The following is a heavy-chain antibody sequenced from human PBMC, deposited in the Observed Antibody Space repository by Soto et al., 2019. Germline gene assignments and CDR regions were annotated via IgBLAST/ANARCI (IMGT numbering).Heavy chain of an antibody. CDR1: GGSVSSASYN. V-gene: IGHV4-61*01. J-gene: IGHJ4*02. D-gene: IGHD2-15*01. CDR3: ARCSGGSCYIDY. Sequence: ETLSLTCSVSGGSVSSASYNWCWIRQPPGRGLEWIGYIFNNVSTSYNPSLESRVTISVDTSKNQFSLNLSSVTAPDTAVYYCARCSGGSCYIDYWGPGTLVTVSS. CDR2: IFNNVST.